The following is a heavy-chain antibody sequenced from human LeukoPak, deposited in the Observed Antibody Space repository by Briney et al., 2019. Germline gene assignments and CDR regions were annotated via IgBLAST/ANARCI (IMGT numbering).Heavy chain of an antibody. V-gene: IGHV3-53*01. D-gene: IGHD2/OR15-2a*01. Sequence: GGSLRLSCAASGFTVSSNYMSWVRQAPGKGLEWVSVIYSGGSTYYADSVKGRFTISRDNSKNTLYLQMNSLRAEDTAVYYCARTMIHSRAFDIWGQGTMVTVSS. CDR2: IYSGGST. CDR1: GFTVSSNY. CDR3: ARTMIHSRAFDI. J-gene: IGHJ3*02.